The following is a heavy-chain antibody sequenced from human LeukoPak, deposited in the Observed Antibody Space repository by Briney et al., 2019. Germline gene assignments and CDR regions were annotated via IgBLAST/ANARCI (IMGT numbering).Heavy chain of an antibody. CDR3: AKDLPARTTYYFDY. J-gene: IGHJ4*02. Sequence: PGGSLRLSCAASGFTFSSYGMHWVRQAPGKGLEWVAVIWYDGSNKYYADSVKGRFTISRDNSKNTLYLQMNSLRAEDTAVYYCAKDLPARTTYYFDYWGQGTLVTVSS. CDR1: GFTFSSYG. D-gene: IGHD2-2*01. V-gene: IGHV3-33*06. CDR2: IWYDGSNK.